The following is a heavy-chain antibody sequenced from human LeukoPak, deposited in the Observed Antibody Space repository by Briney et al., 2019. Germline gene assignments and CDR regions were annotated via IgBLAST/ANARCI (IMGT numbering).Heavy chain of an antibody. V-gene: IGHV3-21*01. J-gene: IGHJ4*02. D-gene: IGHD2-15*01. CDR3: AKHGLPLVVISAPLDY. CDR2: ISSSSSYI. CDR1: GFTFSSYS. Sequence: PGGSLRLSCAASGFTFSSYSMNWVRQAPGKGLEWVSSISSSSSYIYYADSVKGRLTISRDNSKNTVYLQMNSLRAEDTAVYYCAKHGLPLVVISAPLDYWGQGTLVTVAS.